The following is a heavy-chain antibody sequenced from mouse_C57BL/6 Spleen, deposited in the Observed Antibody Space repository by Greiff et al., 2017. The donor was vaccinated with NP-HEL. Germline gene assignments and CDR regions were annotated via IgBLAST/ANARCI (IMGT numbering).Heavy chain of an antibody. Sequence: VQLQQSGPELVKPGASVKISCKASGYSFAGYYMNWVKQSPEKSLEWIGEINPSTGGTTYNQKFKAKATLTVDKSSSTAYMQLKSLTSEDSAVYYCAKIDYYGSSYKWDCWGQGTTLTVSS. V-gene: IGHV1-42*01. CDR2: INPSTGGT. CDR3: AKIDYYGSSYKWDC. J-gene: IGHJ2*01. CDR1: GYSFAGYY. D-gene: IGHD1-1*01.